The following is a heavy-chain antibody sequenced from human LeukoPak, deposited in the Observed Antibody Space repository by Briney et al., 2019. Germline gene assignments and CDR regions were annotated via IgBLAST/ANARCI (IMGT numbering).Heavy chain of an antibody. V-gene: IGHV3-30-3*01. CDR2: ISYDGSNK. Sequence: GRSLRLSCAASGFTFSTYAMHWVRQAPGKGLEWVAVISYDGSNKYYADSVKGRFTISRDNSKNTLYLQMNSLRAEDTAVYYSAKDYSSSLGGYWGQGTLVTVSS. D-gene: IGHD6-6*01. CDR1: GFTFSTYA. CDR3: AKDYSSSLGGY. J-gene: IGHJ4*02.